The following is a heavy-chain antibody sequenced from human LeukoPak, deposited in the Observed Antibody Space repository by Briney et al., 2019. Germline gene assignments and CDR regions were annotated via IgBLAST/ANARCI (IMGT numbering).Heavy chain of an antibody. CDR3: ATASTVTTERGSLVRAFDI. CDR1: GYTFTSYD. CDR2: MNPNSGNT. J-gene: IGHJ3*02. V-gene: IGHV1-8*01. Sequence: ASVKVSCKASGYTFTSYDINWVRQATGQGLEWMGWMNPNSGNTGYAQKFQGRVTMTRSTSISTAYMELSSLRSEDTAVYYCATASTVTTERGSLVRAFDIWGQGTMVTVSS. D-gene: IGHD4-17*01.